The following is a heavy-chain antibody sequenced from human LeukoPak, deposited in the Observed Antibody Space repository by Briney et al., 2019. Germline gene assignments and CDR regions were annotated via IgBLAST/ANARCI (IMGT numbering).Heavy chain of an antibody. D-gene: IGHD1-1*01. CDR2: IKYDGSEK. V-gene: IGHV3-7*01. Sequence: PSGGSLRLSCAASGFTFSSYWMSWVRQAPGKGLEWVANIKYDGSEKYLVDSLRGRFTISRDNAKNSLYLQMNSLRAEDTAVYYCARAGVPNGFDYWGQGTLVTVSS. J-gene: IGHJ4*02. CDR1: GFTFSSYW. CDR3: ARAGVPNGFDY.